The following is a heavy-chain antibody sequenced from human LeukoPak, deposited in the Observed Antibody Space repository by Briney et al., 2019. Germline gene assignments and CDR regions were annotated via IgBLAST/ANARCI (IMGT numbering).Heavy chain of an antibody. V-gene: IGHV4-39*01. D-gene: IGHD3-10*01. CDR2: YYSGTT. J-gene: IGHJ4*02. CDR1: GDSISSSTYY. CDR3: ARRAITVAPYYFDY. Sequence: SETLSLTCIVSGDSISSSTYYWAWIRQPPGKGLEWIGLYYSGTTYYNPSLKSRVTMYADTSKSQFSLKLTSVTAADTAVYFCARRAITVAPYYFDYWGQGTLVTVSS.